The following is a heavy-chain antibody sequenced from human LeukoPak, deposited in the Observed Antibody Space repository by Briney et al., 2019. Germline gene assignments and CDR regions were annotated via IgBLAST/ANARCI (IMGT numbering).Heavy chain of an antibody. CDR3: ARAYCSSTSCSY. V-gene: IGHV3-74*01. J-gene: IGHJ4*02. D-gene: IGHD2-2*01. Sequence: QPGGSLRLSRAAYAFTFNTYWMHWVRQVPGRGLEWVSRINGDESSANYADSVKGRFTISRDNAKNSLYLQMNSLRAEDTAVYYCARAYCSSTSCSYWGQGTLVTVSS. CDR1: AFTFNTYW. CDR2: INGDESSA.